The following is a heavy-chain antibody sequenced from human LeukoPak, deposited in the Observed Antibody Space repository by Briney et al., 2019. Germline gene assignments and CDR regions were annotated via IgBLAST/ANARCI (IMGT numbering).Heavy chain of an antibody. CDR1: GFTFSSYS. V-gene: IGHV3-48*01. CDR3: ARGRPIDY. Sequence: PGGSLRLSCAASGFTFSSYSMNWVRQAPGKGLEWVSYISDSGGTIYYADSVRGRFTISRDNAKNSLYLQMNSLRAEDTAGYYCARGRPIDYWGQGTLVTVSS. CDR2: ISDSGGTI. J-gene: IGHJ4*02.